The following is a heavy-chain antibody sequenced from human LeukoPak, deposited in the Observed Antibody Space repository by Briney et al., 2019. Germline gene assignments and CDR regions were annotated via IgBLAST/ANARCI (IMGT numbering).Heavy chain of an antibody. Sequence: GASVKVSCKASGGTFSSYAISWVRQAPGQGLEWMGWINPNSGGTNYAQKFQGWVTMTRDTSISTAYMELSRLRSDDTAVYYCARDDSGSHFDYWGQGTLVTVSS. CDR1: GGTFSSYA. CDR2: INPNSGGT. J-gene: IGHJ4*02. D-gene: IGHD1-26*01. V-gene: IGHV1-2*04. CDR3: ARDDSGSHFDY.